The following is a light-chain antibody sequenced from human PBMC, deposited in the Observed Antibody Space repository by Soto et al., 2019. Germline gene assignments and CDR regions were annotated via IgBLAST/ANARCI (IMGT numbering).Light chain of an antibody. CDR2: GNS. Sequence: QSVLTQPPSVSGAPGQRVIISCTGSSSNIGAGYDVHWYQQLPGTAPKLLIYGNSNRPSGVPDRFSGSKSGTSASLAITGLQPEDDADYYCQSYDSSLSGSIFGGGTQLTVL. J-gene: IGLJ2*01. CDR1: SSNIGAGYD. V-gene: IGLV1-40*01. CDR3: QSYDSSLSGSI.